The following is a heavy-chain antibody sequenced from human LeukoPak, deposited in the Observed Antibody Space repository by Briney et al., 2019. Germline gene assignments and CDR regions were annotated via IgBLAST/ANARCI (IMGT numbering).Heavy chain of an antibody. Sequence: GGSLRLSCVTSGFIFDDYAMHWVRQGPGKGLEWVSGISSNSGGIAYADSVKGRFTISRDNAKKSLYLQMNSLRAEDTAVYYCARNPYDILTGFYKNPGGFDFWGQGTLVTVSS. CDR3: ARNPYDILTGFYKNPGGFDF. D-gene: IGHD3-9*01. CDR1: GFIFDDYA. CDR2: ISSNSGGI. V-gene: IGHV3-9*01. J-gene: IGHJ4*02.